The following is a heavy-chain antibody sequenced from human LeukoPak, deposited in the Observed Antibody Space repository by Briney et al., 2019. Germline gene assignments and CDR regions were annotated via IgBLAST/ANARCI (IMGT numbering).Heavy chain of an antibody. CDR3: AKGDGYNPS. V-gene: IGHV4-59*11. D-gene: IGHD5-24*01. Sequence: SETLSLTCTVSGGSMSGLHWSWIRQPPGKGLEWIAYISSSGSTNYNPSLKSRVTISIETSKNQFSLNLNSMTAADTAIYYCAKGDGYNPSWGQGTLVTVSS. J-gene: IGHJ5*02. CDR1: GGSMSGLH. CDR2: ISSSGST.